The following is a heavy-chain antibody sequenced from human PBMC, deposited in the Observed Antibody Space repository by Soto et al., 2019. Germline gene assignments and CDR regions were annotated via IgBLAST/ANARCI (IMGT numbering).Heavy chain of an antibody. Sequence: PSETLSLTCTVSGGSISTYYWSWIRQPPGKGLEWTGYVFYSGITNYNPSLKSRVTISADTSMNQFSLALTSVTAADTAIYYCARGSTTEKVDSWGQGILVTVSS. CDR3: ARGSTTEKVDS. J-gene: IGHJ4*02. V-gene: IGHV4-59*08. CDR1: GGSISTYY. CDR2: VFYSGIT.